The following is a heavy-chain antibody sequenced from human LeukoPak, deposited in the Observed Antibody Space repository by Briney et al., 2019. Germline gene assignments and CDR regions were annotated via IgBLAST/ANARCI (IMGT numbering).Heavy chain of an antibody. CDR2: IYYSGST. Sequence: SETLSLTCTVSGGSISSYYWSWIRQPPGKGLEWIGYIYYSGSTNYNPSLKSRVTISVDTSKNQFSLKLSSVTAADTAVYYCARVKGYCDYLFDYWGQGTPVTVSS. CDR1: GGSISSYY. CDR3: ARVKGYCDYLFDY. J-gene: IGHJ4*02. D-gene: IGHD4-17*01. V-gene: IGHV4-59*01.